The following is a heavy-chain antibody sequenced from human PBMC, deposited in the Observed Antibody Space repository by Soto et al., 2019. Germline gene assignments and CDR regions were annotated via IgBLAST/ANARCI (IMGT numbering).Heavy chain of an antibody. Sequence: SDTLSLTCTVSGGSISSYYWSWIRQPPGKGLEWIGYIYYSGSTNYNPSLKSRVTISVDTSKNQFSLKLSSVTAADTAVYYCARRFYDFWSGYDGNWFDPWGQGTLVTVSS. V-gene: IGHV4-59*08. CDR2: IYYSGST. CDR1: GGSISSYY. CDR3: ARRFYDFWSGYDGNWFDP. J-gene: IGHJ5*02. D-gene: IGHD3-3*01.